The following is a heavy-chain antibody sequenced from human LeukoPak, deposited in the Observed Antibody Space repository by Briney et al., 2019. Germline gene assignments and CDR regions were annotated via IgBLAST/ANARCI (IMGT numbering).Heavy chain of an antibody. D-gene: IGHD5-18*01. J-gene: IGHJ4*02. Sequence: GGSLRLSCAASGFTFSSYAMHWVRQAPGKGLEWVAVISYDGSNKYYADSVKGRFTISGDNSKNTLYLQMNSLRAEDTAVYYCARAEVQLWLSLDYWGQGTLVTVSS. CDR3: ARAEVQLWLSLDY. CDR2: ISYDGSNK. V-gene: IGHV3-30-3*01. CDR1: GFTFSSYA.